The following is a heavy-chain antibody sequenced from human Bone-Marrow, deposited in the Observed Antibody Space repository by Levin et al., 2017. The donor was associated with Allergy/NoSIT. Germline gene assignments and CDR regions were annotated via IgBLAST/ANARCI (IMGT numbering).Heavy chain of an antibody. Sequence: SETLSLTCTVSGASISSSSHFWSWIRQPLGKGLEWIGSIFYSGTTYHNPSLQSRITMSVDTSKSRFTLSLASVTAADTAVYYCARHDHSDHGAPNWFDPWGQGALVTVSS. CDR2: IFYSGTT. V-gene: IGHV4-39*01. J-gene: IGHJ5*02. CDR1: GASISSSSHF. D-gene: IGHD4-17*01. CDR3: ARHDHSDHGAPNWFDP.